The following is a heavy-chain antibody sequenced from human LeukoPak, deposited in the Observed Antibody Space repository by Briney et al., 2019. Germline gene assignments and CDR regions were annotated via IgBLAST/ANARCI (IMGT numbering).Heavy chain of an antibody. CDR3: ARDIGGGVATNK. Sequence: ASVKVSCKASGGTFTSYAISWVRQAPGQGLEWMGGIIPIFGTANYAQKFQGRVTITADKSTSTAYMELSSLRSEDTGVYYCARDIGGGVATNKWGQGTLVTVSS. J-gene: IGHJ4*02. D-gene: IGHD5-12*01. V-gene: IGHV1-69*06. CDR1: GGTFTSYA. CDR2: IIPIFGTA.